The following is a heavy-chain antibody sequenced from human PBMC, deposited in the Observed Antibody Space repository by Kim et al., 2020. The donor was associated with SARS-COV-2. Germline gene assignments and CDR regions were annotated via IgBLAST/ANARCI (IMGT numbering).Heavy chain of an antibody. CDR2: INHSGST. CDR3: ARIYYYGSGSHDY. Sequence: SETLSLTCAVYGGSFSGYYWSWIRQPPGKGLEWIGEINHSGSTNYNPSLKSRVTISVDTSKNQFSLKLRSVTAADTAVYYCARIYYYGSGSHDYWGQGTLVTVSS. J-gene: IGHJ4*02. CDR1: GGSFSGYY. V-gene: IGHV4-34*01. D-gene: IGHD3-10*01.